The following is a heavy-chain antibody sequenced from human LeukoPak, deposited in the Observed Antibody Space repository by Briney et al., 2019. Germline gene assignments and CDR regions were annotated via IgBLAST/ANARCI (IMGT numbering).Heavy chain of an antibody. CDR1: GYSISSGYY. D-gene: IGHD6-19*01. J-gene: IGHJ5*02. Sequence: PSETLSLTCTVSGYSISSGYYWGWIRQPPGKGLEWIGIIYHSGSNFYNPSFKSRVTISFDTSKNQFSLKLSSVTAADTAVYYCARDNVSVGSGWYNWFDPWGQGTLVTVSS. V-gene: IGHV4-38-2*02. CDR3: ARDNVSVGSGWYNWFDP. CDR2: IYHSGSN.